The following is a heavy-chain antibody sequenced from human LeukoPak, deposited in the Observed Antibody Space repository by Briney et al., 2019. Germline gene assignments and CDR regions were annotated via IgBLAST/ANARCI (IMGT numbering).Heavy chain of an antibody. Sequence: PGGSLRLSCAASGFTFSNYGMHWVRQAPGEGLEWVAVIWYDGSSKYYADSVKGRFTISRDNSKNTLYLQMNSLRVEDTAVYYCARGSPPFGSAQYYFEYWGQGTLVTVSS. CDR3: ARGSPPFGSAQYYFEY. CDR2: IWYDGSSK. J-gene: IGHJ4*02. CDR1: GFTFSNYG. V-gene: IGHV3-33*01. D-gene: IGHD3-10*01.